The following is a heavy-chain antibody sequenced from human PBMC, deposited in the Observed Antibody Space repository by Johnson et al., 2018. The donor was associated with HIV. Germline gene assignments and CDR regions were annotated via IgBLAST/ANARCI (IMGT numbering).Heavy chain of an antibody. Sequence: QVQLVESGGGVVQPGGSLRLSCAASGFTFSSYGMHWVRQAPGKGLEWVAFIRYDGSNKYYADYVKGRFTISRDNTKNTLYLQMNSLRAEDTAVYYCAKDSSVLLCFEIWGQGTMVTVSS. J-gene: IGHJ3*02. V-gene: IGHV3-30*02. CDR3: AKDSSVLLCFEI. CDR1: GFTFSSYG. CDR2: IRYDGSNK. D-gene: IGHD3-10*01.